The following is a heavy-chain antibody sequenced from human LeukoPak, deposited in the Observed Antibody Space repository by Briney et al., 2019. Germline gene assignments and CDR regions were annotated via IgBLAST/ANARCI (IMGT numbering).Heavy chain of an antibody. CDR3: ARVVERQAQLQVWFDP. V-gene: IGHV4-38-2*02. CDR1: GYSISSGYY. J-gene: IGHJ5*02. Sequence: SETLSLTCTVSGYSISSGYYWGWIRQPPGKGLEWIGSIYHSGSTYYNPSLKSRVTISVDTSKNQFSLKLSSVTAADTAVYYCARVVERQAQLQVWFDPWGQGTLVTVSS. D-gene: IGHD1-1*01. CDR2: IYHSGST.